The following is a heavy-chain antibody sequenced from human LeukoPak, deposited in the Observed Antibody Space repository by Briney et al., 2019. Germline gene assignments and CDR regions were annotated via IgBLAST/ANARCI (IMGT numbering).Heavy chain of an antibody. V-gene: IGHV1-18*01. CDR3: ARDSTLTTGAYFDY. J-gene: IGHJ4*02. Sequence: GASVKVSCKASGYTFTNYGITWVRQAPGQGLEWMGWINAYNGNINYAQKLQGRVTMTTDTSTNTVYMELRSLRSDDTAVYYCARDSTLTTGAYFDYWGQGTLVTVSS. D-gene: IGHD4-17*01. CDR2: INAYNGNI. CDR1: GYTFTNYG.